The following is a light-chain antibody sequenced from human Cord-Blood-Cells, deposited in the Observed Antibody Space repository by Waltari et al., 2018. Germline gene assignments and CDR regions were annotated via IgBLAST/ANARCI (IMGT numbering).Light chain of an antibody. CDR2: EDS. V-gene: IGLV3-25*03. CDR3: QSADSSGTYRVV. J-gene: IGLJ2*01. CDR1: ASPKQY. Sequence: SYELTQPPSLSVSPGQTASITCSGAASPKQYAHWYQQKPGQAPVLVIYEDSERPSGIPERFSGSSSGTTVTLTISGVQAEDEADYYCQSADSSGTYRVVFGGGTKLTVL.